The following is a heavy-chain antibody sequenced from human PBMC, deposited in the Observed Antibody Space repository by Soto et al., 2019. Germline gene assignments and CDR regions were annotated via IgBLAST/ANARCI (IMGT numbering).Heavy chain of an antibody. CDR2: IYHSGST. Sequence: PSETLSLTCAVSGGSISSGGYSWSWIRQPPGKGLEWIGYIYHSGSTYYADSVKGRFTISRDNSKNTLYLQMNSLRAEDTAVYYCASSHRGSGSYYKTPFDYWGQGTLVTVSS. V-gene: IGHV4-30-2*01. J-gene: IGHJ4*02. D-gene: IGHD3-10*01. CDR3: ASSHRGSGSYYKTPFDY. CDR1: GGSISSGGYS.